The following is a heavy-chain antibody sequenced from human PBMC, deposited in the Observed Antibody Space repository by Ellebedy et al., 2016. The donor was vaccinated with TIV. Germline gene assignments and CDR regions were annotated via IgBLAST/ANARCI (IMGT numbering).Heavy chain of an antibody. CDR2: ISGSGGST. Sequence: GGSLRLXXAASGFTFSSYAMSWVRQAPGKGLEWVSAISGSGGSTYYADSVKGRFTISRDNAKNSLYLQMNSLRAEDTALYYCARDFGDFWGQGTLVTVSP. CDR1: GFTFSSYA. J-gene: IGHJ4*02. V-gene: IGHV3-23*01. CDR3: ARDFGDF. D-gene: IGHD3-10*01.